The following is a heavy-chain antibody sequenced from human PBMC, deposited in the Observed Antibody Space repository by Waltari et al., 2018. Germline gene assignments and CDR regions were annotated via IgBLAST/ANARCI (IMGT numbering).Heavy chain of an antibody. Sequence: QVQLQESGPGLVKPSETLSLTCTVSGGSISTYYWSWIRQPPGKGLEWIGYIHYSGSTNYNPSLESRVTISVDTSKNQFSLKLTSVSAADTAVYYCARGSKFWSGDFDYWGQGTLVTVSS. V-gene: IGHV4-59*01. D-gene: IGHD3-3*01. CDR2: IHYSGST. CDR1: GGSISTYY. CDR3: ARGSKFWSGDFDY. J-gene: IGHJ4*02.